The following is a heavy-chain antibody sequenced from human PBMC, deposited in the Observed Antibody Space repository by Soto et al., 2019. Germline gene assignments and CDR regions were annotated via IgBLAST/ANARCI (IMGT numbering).Heavy chain of an antibody. CDR2: MNPNSGNT. V-gene: IGHV1-8*01. J-gene: IGHJ6*03. D-gene: IGHD3-3*01. Sequence: QVQLVQSGAEVKKPGASVKVSCKASGHTFTSYDINWVRQATGQGLEWMGWMNPNSGNTGYAQKFQGRVTRTRNTYISTAYMELSSLRSEATAVYYCARAEAWSGYKDYYYMDVWGQGTTVTVSS. CDR3: ARAEAWSGYKDYYYMDV. CDR1: GHTFTSYD.